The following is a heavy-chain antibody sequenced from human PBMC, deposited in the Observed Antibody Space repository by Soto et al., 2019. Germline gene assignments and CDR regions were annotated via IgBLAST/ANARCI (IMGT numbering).Heavy chain of an antibody. Sequence: ASVKVSCKASGYTFTTYYMHWVRQAPGKGLEWMGGFDPEDGETIYAQKFQGRVTMTEDTSTDTAYMELSSLRSEDTAVYYCATGLISGELLIPYYYGMDVWGQGTTVTVSS. D-gene: IGHD1-26*01. J-gene: IGHJ6*02. CDR1: GYTFTTYY. V-gene: IGHV1-24*01. CDR2: FDPEDGET. CDR3: ATGLISGELLIPYYYGMDV.